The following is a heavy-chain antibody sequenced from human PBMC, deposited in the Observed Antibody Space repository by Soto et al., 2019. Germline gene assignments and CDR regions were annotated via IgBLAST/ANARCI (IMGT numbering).Heavy chain of an antibody. Sequence: QVQLVQSGAEVKKPGSSVKVSCKASGGTFSSNTVSWVRQAPGQGLEWMRRIIPMLGITTYTQKFQGRVTISADKSTSTAYMFLGSLTYEDTAVYYCTIDPPVDAFEIWGQGTMVTVSS. J-gene: IGHJ3*02. V-gene: IGHV1-69*02. CDR3: TIDPPVDAFEI. D-gene: IGHD3-9*01. CDR2: IIPMLGIT. CDR1: GGTFSSNT.